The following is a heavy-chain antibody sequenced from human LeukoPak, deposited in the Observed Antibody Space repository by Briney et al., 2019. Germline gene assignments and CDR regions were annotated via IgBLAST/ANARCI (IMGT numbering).Heavy chain of an antibody. D-gene: IGHD2-21*02. CDR3: AKDFVVVPGNVNYFDY. J-gene: IGHJ4*02. V-gene: IGHV3-30*02. CDR1: GFTFTNYG. CDR2: IRYDGRNK. Sequence: PGGSLRLSCAASGFTFTNYGMHWVRQAPGKGLEWVAFIRYDGRNKYYADSVKGRFTISRDKSKNTVYLQVNSLRAEDTAVYYCAKDFVVVPGNVNYFDYWGQGTLVTVSS.